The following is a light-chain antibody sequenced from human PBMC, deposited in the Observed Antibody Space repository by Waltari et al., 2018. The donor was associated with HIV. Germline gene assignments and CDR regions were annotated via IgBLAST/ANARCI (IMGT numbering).Light chain of an antibody. Sequence: QSALTQPPSVSGAPGQSVTIPCSGSNSNIGAGFDVHWFQQVPGTAPRLLIYDNNNRPSGVPDRFSGSKSGTSASLAINGLQSEDEADYYSQSYDSRLSGSVVFGGGTKVTVL. CDR3: QSYDSRLSGSVV. CDR2: DNN. CDR1: NSNIGAGFD. V-gene: IGLV1-40*01. J-gene: IGLJ2*01.